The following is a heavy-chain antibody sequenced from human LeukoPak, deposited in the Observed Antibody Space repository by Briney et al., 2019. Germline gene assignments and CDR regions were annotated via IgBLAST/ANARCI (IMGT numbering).Heavy chain of an antibody. D-gene: IGHD3-10*01. CDR3: AQGVSFDY. CDR2: ISGYNDNT. Sequence: ASVKVSCKASGYTFTNYAISWVRQAPGQGLEWMGWISGYNDNTNYAQNLQGRVTMTTDTSTSTAYMELRSLRSDDTAVYYCAQGVSFDYWGQGTLVTVSS. CDR1: GYTFTNYA. J-gene: IGHJ4*02. V-gene: IGHV1-18*01.